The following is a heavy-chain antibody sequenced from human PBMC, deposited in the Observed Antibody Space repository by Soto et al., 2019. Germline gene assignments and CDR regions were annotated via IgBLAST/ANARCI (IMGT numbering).Heavy chain of an antibody. CDR3: ARQKLYDYIWGSYLYFDY. Sequence: QLQLQESGPGLVKPSETLSLTCTVSGGSISSSSYYWGWIRQPPGKGLEWIGSIYYSGSTYYNPSLKSRVTISVDTSKNQFSLKLSSVTAADTAVYYCARQKLYDYIWGSYLYFDYWGQGTLVTVSS. CDR1: GGSISSSSYY. D-gene: IGHD3-16*02. V-gene: IGHV4-39*01. J-gene: IGHJ4*02. CDR2: IYYSGST.